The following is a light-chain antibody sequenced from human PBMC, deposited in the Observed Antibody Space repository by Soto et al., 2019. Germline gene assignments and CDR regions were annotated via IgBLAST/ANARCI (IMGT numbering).Light chain of an antibody. Sequence: EIVLTQSPGTLSLSPRERATLSCRASQSIFNNYLAWYQQKPGQAPRLLVYGPSFRATGLPDRFSGSGSGTDFTLTISRLEPEDFAVYYCQQYGGSPFTFGQGTRLEIK. V-gene: IGKV3-20*01. CDR1: QSIFNNY. CDR3: QQYGGSPFT. CDR2: GPS. J-gene: IGKJ2*01.